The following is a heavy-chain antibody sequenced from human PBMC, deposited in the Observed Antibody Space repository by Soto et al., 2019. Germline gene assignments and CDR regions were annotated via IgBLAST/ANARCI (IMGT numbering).Heavy chain of an antibody. V-gene: IGHV4-59*01. CDR1: GGSISRYY. Sequence: QVQLQESGPGLVKPSETLSLTCTVSGGSISRYYWSWIRQPPGKGLEWIGYIYYSGSTNYNPSLKSRVTISVDTSKNQFSLKLSSVTAADTAVYYCARAWGRVFDYWGQGTLVTVSS. J-gene: IGHJ4*02. CDR3: ARAWGRVFDY. CDR2: IYYSGST. D-gene: IGHD3-16*01.